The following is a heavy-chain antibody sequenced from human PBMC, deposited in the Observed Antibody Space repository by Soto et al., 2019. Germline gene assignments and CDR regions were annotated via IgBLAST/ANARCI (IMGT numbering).Heavy chain of an antibody. CDR2: VYYTGTT. Sequence: LSLTCTVSNFSVLTSIYYWAWIRQPPGKGLEWVGTVYYTGTTYYNPSLQSRVTISIDTSKNQFSLNLNSVTAADTAVYYCARNWNLALVPAAYFDSWGQGTLVTVSS. V-gene: IGHV4-39*01. D-gene: IGHD2-2*01. J-gene: IGHJ4*02. CDR1: NFSVLTSIYY. CDR3: ARNWNLALVPAAYFDS.